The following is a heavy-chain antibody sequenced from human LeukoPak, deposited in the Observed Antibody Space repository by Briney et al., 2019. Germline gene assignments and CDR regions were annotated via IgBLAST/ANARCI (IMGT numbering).Heavy chain of an antibody. CDR1: GFTFSSHG. CDR3: ARDRVGATDYFDY. Sequence: PGGSLRLSCAASGFTFSSHGMHWVRQAPGKGLEWVAVISYDGSNKYYADSVKGRFTISRDNSKNTLYLQMNSLRAEDTAVYYCARDRVGATDYFDYWGQGTLVTVSS. J-gene: IGHJ4*02. V-gene: IGHV3-30*03. CDR2: ISYDGSNK. D-gene: IGHD1-26*01.